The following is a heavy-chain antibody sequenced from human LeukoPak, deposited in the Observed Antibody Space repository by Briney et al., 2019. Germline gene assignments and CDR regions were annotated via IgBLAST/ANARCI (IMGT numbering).Heavy chain of an antibody. Sequence: GGSLRLSCAASGFTFSSYAMSWVRQAPGKGLEWVSAISGSGGSTYYADSVKGRFTISRDNSKNTQYLQMNSLRAEDTAVYYCAKVRFGSSGQLDYWGQGTLVTVSS. D-gene: IGHD6-19*01. CDR3: AKVRFGSSGQLDY. V-gene: IGHV3-23*01. J-gene: IGHJ4*02. CDR2: ISGSGGST. CDR1: GFTFSSYA.